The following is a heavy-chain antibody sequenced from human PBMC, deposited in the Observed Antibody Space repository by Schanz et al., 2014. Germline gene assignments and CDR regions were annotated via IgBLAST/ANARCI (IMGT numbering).Heavy chain of an antibody. V-gene: IGHV1-8*01. D-gene: IGHD5-12*01. CDR1: GGTFSSDT. Sequence: QVHLVQSGAEVKKPGSSVKVSCKASGGTFSSDTFSWVRQAPGQGLEWMGWINPNSGTTNYAQKLQGRVTMTRNTSISTAYMELSSLRAEDTAVYYCARGPLGTSSWGQGTLVTVSS. J-gene: IGHJ5*02. CDR2: INPNSGTT. CDR3: ARGPLGTSS.